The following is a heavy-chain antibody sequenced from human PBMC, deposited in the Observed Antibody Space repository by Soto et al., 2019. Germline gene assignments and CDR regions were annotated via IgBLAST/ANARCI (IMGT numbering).Heavy chain of an antibody. V-gene: IGHV1-3*01. CDR2: INAGNGNT. J-gene: IGHJ4*02. Sequence: GASVKVSCKASGYTFTSYGISWVRQAPGQGLEWMGWINAGNGNTKYSQKFQGRVTITRDTSASTAYMELSSLRSEDTAVYYCARGGEPIDYWGQGTLVTVSS. CDR3: ARGGEPIDY. D-gene: IGHD2-21*01. CDR1: GYTFTSYG.